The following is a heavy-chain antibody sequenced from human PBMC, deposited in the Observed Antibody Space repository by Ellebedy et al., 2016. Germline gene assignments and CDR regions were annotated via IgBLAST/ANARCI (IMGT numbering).Heavy chain of an antibody. CDR3: ARKSVVVALYDYYYGMDV. J-gene: IGHJ6*02. CDR1: GGSFSGYY. Sequence: SETLSLXXAVYGGSFSGYYWSWIRQPPGKGLEWLGEINHSGSTNYNPSLKSRVTISVDTSKNQFSLKLSSVTAADTAVYYCARKSVVVALYDYYYGMDVWGQGTTVTVSS. D-gene: IGHD2-21*01. V-gene: IGHV4-34*01. CDR2: INHSGST.